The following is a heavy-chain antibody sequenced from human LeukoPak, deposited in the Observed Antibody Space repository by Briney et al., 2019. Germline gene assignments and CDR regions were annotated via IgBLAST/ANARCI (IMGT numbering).Heavy chain of an antibody. V-gene: IGHV3-48*03. CDR2: ISSSGRTI. J-gene: IGHJ6*03. CDR3: ARGSSSSPAANYYFYYYIDV. Sequence: GGSLRLSCTASGFTFSSYGMNWVRQAPGKGLEWVSHISSSGRTIYYADSVKGRLTISRDNAENSLYLQMSSLRAEDTAVYYCARGSSSSPAANYYFYYYIDVWGKWTTATVS. CDR1: GFTFSSYG. D-gene: IGHD6-6*01.